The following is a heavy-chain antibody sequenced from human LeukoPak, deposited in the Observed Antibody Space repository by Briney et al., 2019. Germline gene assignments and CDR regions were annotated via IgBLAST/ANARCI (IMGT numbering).Heavy chain of an antibody. CDR2: INHSGST. D-gene: IGHD3-3*01. V-gene: IGHV4-34*01. CDR3: ARTYYDFWSGYYTGFDY. J-gene: IGHJ4*02. CDR1: GGSFSGYY. Sequence: SSETLSLTCAVYGGSFSGYYWSWIRQPPGKGLEWIGEINHSGSTNYNPSLKSRVTISVDTSKNQFSLKLSSVTAADTAVYYCARTYYDFWSGYYTGFDYWGQGTLVTVSS.